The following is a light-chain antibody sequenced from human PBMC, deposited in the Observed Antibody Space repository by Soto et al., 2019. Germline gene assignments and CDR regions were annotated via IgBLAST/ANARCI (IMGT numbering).Light chain of an antibody. CDR1: SSDIGGYNY. CDR3: SSYTSTSTLYV. J-gene: IGLJ1*01. CDR2: DVS. Sequence: HSALTQPASVSGSPGQSITISCTGTSSDIGGYNYVSWYQQLPGKVPKLIIYDVSNRPSGVSDRFSGSKSGNAASLTISGLQAEDEADYYCSSYTSTSTLYVFGTGTKVT. V-gene: IGLV2-14*03.